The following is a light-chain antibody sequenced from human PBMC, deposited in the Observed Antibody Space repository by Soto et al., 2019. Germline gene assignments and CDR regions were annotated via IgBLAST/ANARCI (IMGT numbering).Light chain of an antibody. J-gene: IGKJ1*01. Sequence: EIVLTQSPGALSLSPGERVTLSCRASQSVRSRYLAWYQQKPGQAPRLLAYGSSSRATGIPDRFSGSGSETDFTLTISRLEPEDFAVYYCQQYGISPWTFGQGTKVDIK. CDR2: GSS. CDR3: QQYGISPWT. CDR1: QSVRSRY. V-gene: IGKV3-20*01.